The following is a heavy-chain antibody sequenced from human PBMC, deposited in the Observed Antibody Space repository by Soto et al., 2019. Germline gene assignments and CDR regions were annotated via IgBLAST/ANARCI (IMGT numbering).Heavy chain of an antibody. D-gene: IGHD3-22*01. J-gene: IGHJ4*02. Sequence: QVQLVESGGGLVKPGGSLRLSCATSGFTFSDHSMSWIHQAPGKGLEWVSYISSSSYTNYADSVKGRFTISRDNANNLLYLQMNSLRAEDTAVYYCARSRDYYDSGAYYYCLDYWGQGTLVTVSS. V-gene: IGHV3-11*06. CDR2: ISSSSYT. CDR3: ARSRDYYDSGAYYYCLDY. CDR1: GFTFSDHS.